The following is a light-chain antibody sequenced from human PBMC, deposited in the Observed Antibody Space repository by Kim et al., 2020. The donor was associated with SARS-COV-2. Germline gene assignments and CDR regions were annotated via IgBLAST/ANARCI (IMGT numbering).Light chain of an antibody. CDR2: DAS. CDR1: QDINYS. Sequence: DIQMTQSPSSLSASVGDRVTISCQASQDINYSLNWYQQKPGKAPKLLIYDASNLKMGVPSRFSGSRSGTDFTFTISSLQPEDFATYFCHQYDNLPLTFGGGTKLEI. V-gene: IGKV1-33*01. CDR3: HQYDNLPLT. J-gene: IGKJ4*01.